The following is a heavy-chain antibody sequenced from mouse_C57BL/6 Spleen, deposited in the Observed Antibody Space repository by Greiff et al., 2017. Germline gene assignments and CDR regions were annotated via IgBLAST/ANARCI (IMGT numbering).Heavy chain of an antibody. CDR2: INPNNGGT. J-gene: IGHJ3*01. CDR1: GYTFTDYY. D-gene: IGHD3-2*02. CDR3: ARASLRQLSTWFAY. Sequence: EVQLQQSGPELVKPGASVKISCKASGYTFTDYYMNWVKQSHGKSLEWIGDINPNNGGTSYNQKFKGKATLTVDKSSSTAYMELRSLTSEDSAVYYCARASLRQLSTWFAYWGQGPLVTVSA. V-gene: IGHV1-26*01.